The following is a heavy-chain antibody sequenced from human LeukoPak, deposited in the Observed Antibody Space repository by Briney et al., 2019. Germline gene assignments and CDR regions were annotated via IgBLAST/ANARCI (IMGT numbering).Heavy chain of an antibody. V-gene: IGHV3-53*01. J-gene: IGHJ4*02. CDR3: ARRAGAYSHPYDY. CDR2: IYSDNT. D-gene: IGHD4/OR15-4a*01. CDR1: GFTVSSNS. Sequence: GGSLRLSCTVSGFTVSSNSMSWVRQAPGKGLEWVSFIYSDNTHYSDSVKGRLTISRDNSKNTLYLQMNSLRAEDTAVYYCARRAGAYSHPYDYWGQGTLVTVSS.